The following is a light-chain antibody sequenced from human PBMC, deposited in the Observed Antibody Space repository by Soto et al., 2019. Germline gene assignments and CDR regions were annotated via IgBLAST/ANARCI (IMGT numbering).Light chain of an antibody. CDR2: AAS. V-gene: IGKV1-9*01. Sequence: DIQLTQSPSFLSASVGDRVTITCRASQGINSYLAWYQRKPGKAPKLLIYAASTLQSGVPSRFSGSGSGTEFTLTISSLQPEDFATYYCQQLNTYPITFGQGTRLEIK. CDR1: QGINSY. J-gene: IGKJ5*01. CDR3: QQLNTYPIT.